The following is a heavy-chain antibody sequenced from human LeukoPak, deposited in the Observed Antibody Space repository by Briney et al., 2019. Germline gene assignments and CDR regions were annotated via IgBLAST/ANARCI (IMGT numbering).Heavy chain of an antibody. V-gene: IGHV4-59*08. D-gene: IGHD3-16*01. CDR1: GGSISDYY. CDR3: ARHYYGDVYYLDF. Sequence: SETLSLTCTVSGGSISDYYWSWLRQPPGKGLEWIGYFYYSGTSRYNPPLKSRVTFSADTSENQFSLKLTSVTAADTAVYYCARHYYGDVYYLDFWGQGTLVTVSS. J-gene: IGHJ4*02. CDR2: FYYSGTS.